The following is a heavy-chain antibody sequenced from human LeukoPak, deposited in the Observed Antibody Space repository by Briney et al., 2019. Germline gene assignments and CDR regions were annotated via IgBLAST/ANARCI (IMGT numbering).Heavy chain of an antibody. D-gene: IGHD7-27*01. J-gene: IGHJ4*02. V-gene: IGHV3-48*03. CDR2: ISSSGSTI. CDR1: GFTFSSYE. Sequence: GGSLRLSCAASGFTFSSYEMNWVRQAPGKGLEWVSYISSSGSTIYYADSVKGRFTISGDNAKNSLYLQMNSLRAEDTAVYYCARGSWGENNFDYWGQGTLVTVSS. CDR3: ARGSWGENNFDY.